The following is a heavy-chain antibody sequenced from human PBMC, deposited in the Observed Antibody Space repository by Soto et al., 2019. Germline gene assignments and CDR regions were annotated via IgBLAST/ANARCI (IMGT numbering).Heavy chain of an antibody. Sequence: GGSLRLSCAASGFTFSGSAMHWVRQASGKGLEWVGRIRSKANSYATAYAASVKGRFTISRDDSKNTAYLQMNSLKTEDTAVYYCAKKVTIYAVDPADYWGQGTLVTV. J-gene: IGHJ4*02. V-gene: IGHV3-73*01. D-gene: IGHD3-3*01. CDR1: GFTFSGSA. CDR3: AKKVTIYAVDPADY. CDR2: IRSKANSYAT.